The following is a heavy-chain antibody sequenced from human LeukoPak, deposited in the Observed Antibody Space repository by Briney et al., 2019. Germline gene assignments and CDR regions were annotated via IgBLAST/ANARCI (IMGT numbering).Heavy chain of an antibody. CDR2: ISYDGSNK. CDR3: AKEEVHFRGYSYGCFDY. D-gene: IGHD5-18*01. V-gene: IGHV3-30*18. Sequence: GGSLRLSCAASGFTFSSYGMHWVRQAPGKGLEWVAVISYDGSNKYYADSVKGRFTISRDNSKNTLYLQMNSLRAEDTAVYYCAKEEVHFRGYSYGCFDYWGQGTLVTVSS. CDR1: GFTFSSYG. J-gene: IGHJ4*02.